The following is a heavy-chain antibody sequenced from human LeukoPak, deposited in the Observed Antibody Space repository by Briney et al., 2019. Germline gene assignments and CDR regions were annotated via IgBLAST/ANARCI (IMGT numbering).Heavy chain of an antibody. J-gene: IGHJ4*02. Sequence: PGGSLRLSCAASGFPLSSSWMSWVRQAPGKGLEWVANTKEDGSEENYVGSVKGRFTISRDNAKNSLYLHMKSLRAEDTAVYYCARNTVSAAGDYWGQGTLVTVSS. CDR1: GFPLSSSW. CDR3: ARNTVSAAGDY. CDR2: TKEDGSEE. V-gene: IGHV3-7*01. D-gene: IGHD6-13*01.